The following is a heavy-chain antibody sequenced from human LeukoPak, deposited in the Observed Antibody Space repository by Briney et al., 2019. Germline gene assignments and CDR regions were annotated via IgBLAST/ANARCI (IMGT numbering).Heavy chain of an antibody. J-gene: IGHJ6*02. CDR3: AKGDYYGSGSTFKNGMDV. CDR1: GFTFSSYG. V-gene: IGHV3-23*01. Sequence: GGSLRLSCAASGFTFSSYGMSWVRQAPGKGLEWVSAVTASAGNTYYADSVKGRFTISRDNSKNTLYLQVNSLRAEDTAVYYCAKGDYYGSGSTFKNGMDVWGQGTTVTVSS. CDR2: VTASAGNT. D-gene: IGHD3-10*01.